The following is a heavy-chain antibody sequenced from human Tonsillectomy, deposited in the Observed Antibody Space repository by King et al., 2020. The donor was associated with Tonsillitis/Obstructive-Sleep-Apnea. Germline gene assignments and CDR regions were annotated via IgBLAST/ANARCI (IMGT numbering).Heavy chain of an antibody. CDR2: ISTSGTTI. V-gene: IGHV3-48*03. CDR3: AREGADTAMAPDY. CDR1: GFTLSSYE. D-gene: IGHD5-18*01. J-gene: IGHJ4*02. Sequence: VQLVESGGALVQPGGSLRLSCAASGFTLSSYEMNWVRQAPGKGLEWVSFISTSGTTIYYSDSLKGRFTISRDNAKNSLYLQMNSLRAEDTAVYYCAREGADTAMAPDYWVQGTLVTVSS.